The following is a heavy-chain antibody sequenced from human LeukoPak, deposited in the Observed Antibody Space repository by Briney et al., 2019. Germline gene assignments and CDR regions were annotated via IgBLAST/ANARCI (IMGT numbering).Heavy chain of an antibody. V-gene: IGHV3-11*06. D-gene: IGHD3-22*01. J-gene: IGHJ4*02. CDR1: GFRFSDYY. CDR2: ISSSSSYI. Sequence: GGSLRLSCAASGFRFSDYYMSWIRQAPGKGLEWVSSISSSSSYIYYADSVKGRFTISRDNAKNSLYLQMNSLRAEDTAVYYCARTPTGYYDSSGYYYGKYFDYWGQGTLVTVSS. CDR3: ARTPTGYYDSSGYYYGKYFDY.